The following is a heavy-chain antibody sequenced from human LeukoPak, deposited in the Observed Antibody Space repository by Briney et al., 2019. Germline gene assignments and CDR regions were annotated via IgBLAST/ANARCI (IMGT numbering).Heavy chain of an antibody. V-gene: IGHV4-59*01. CDR2: IYYSGST. D-gene: IGHD4-17*01. CDR3: ARAVTSYFDY. CDR1: GGSISSYY. Sequence: SETLSLTCTVSGGSISSYYWSWIRQPPGKGLEWIGYIYYSGSTNYKPSLKSRVTISEDTSKNQFSLKLSSVTAADTAVYYCARAVTSYFDYWGQGTLVTVSS. J-gene: IGHJ4*02.